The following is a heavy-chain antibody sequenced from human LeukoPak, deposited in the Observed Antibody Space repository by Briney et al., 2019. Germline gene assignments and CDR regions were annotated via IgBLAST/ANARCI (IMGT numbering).Heavy chain of an antibody. CDR3: ARSTTYYYDSSGYYYDRVYYYYGMDV. D-gene: IGHD3-22*01. CDR2: ISYDGSNK. CDR1: GFPFSSYA. V-gene: IGHV3-30-3*01. Sequence: GGSLRLSCAASGFPFSSYAMHWVRQAPGKGLEWVAVISYDGSNKYYADSVKGRFTISRDNSKNTLYLQMNSLRAEDTAVYYCARSTTYYYDSSGYYYDRVYYYYGMDVWGQGTTVTVSS. J-gene: IGHJ6*02.